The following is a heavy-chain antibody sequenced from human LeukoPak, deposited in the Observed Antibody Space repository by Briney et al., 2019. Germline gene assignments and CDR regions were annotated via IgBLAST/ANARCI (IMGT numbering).Heavy chain of an antibody. Sequence: SETLSLTCTVSGGSISSYYWTWIRQPPGKGLEWIGYIYYSGSTNYNPSLKSRVTISIDTTKNQFSLKLSPVTAADTAVYYCARGNYYDSSGYYRLFDYWGQGTLVTVSS. CDR2: IYYSGST. D-gene: IGHD3-22*01. V-gene: IGHV4-59*01. CDR1: GGSISSYY. CDR3: ARGNYYDSSGYYRLFDY. J-gene: IGHJ4*02.